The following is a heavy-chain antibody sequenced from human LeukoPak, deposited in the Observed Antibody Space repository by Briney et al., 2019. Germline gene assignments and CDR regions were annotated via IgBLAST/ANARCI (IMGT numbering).Heavy chain of an antibody. V-gene: IGHV2-70*04. Sequence: SGPALVKPTQTLTLTCTFSGFSLSSSGMRVSWIRQPPGKALEWLARIDWDDDKYYSTSLKTRLTISKDTSKKQVVLTMTNMDPVDTATYYCARINYDSRYFDYWGQGTLVTVSS. CDR3: ARINYDSRYFDY. D-gene: IGHD3-22*01. J-gene: IGHJ4*02. CDR2: IDWDDDK. CDR1: GFSLSSSGMR.